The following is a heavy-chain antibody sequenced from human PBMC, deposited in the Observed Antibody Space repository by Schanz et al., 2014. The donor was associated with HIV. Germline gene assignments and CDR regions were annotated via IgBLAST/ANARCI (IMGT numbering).Heavy chain of an antibody. Sequence: QVQLVQSGAEVKKPGSSVKVACKASGGTFTNYGISWVRQAPGQGLEWMGWINPNSGATQYAQKFQDRVTMTREKSISTVYMGLTSLTPDDTAVYFCARGASVAARGWFDPWGQGTLIIVSS. D-gene: IGHD3-10*01. V-gene: IGHV1-2*02. J-gene: IGHJ5*02. CDR1: GGTFTNYG. CDR2: INPNSGAT. CDR3: ARGASVAARGWFDP.